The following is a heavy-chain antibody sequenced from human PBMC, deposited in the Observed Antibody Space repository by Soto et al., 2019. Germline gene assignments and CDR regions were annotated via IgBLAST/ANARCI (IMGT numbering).Heavy chain of an antibody. J-gene: IGHJ4*02. Sequence: ASVKVSCKASGGTFSSYAIRWVRQAPGQGLEWMGGIIPIFGTANYAQKFQGRVTITADESTSTAYMELSSLRSEDTAVYYCARDLFKADYGGGFDYWGQGTLVTVSS. D-gene: IGHD4-17*01. CDR2: IIPIFGTA. V-gene: IGHV1-69*13. CDR3: ARDLFKADYGGGFDY. CDR1: GGTFSSYA.